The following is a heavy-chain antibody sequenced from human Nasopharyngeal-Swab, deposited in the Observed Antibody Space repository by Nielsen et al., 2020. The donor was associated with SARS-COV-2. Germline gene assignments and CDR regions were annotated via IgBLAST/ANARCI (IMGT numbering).Heavy chain of an antibody. CDR1: GGSVSSGSYY. V-gene: IGHV4-61*01. Sequence: SETLSLTCTVSGGSVSSGSYYWSWIRQPPGKGLEWIGYIYYSGSTNYNPSLKSRVTISVDTSKNQFSLKLSSVTAADTAVYYCAGANGDYLEDWFDPWGQGTLVTVSS. CDR3: AGANGDYLEDWFDP. D-gene: IGHD4-17*01. J-gene: IGHJ5*02. CDR2: IYYSGST.